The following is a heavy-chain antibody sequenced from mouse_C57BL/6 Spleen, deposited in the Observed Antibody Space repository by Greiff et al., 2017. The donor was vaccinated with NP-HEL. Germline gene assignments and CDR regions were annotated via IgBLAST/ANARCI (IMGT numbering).Heavy chain of an antibody. D-gene: IGHD2-4*01. CDR2: IYPGDGDT. V-gene: IGHV1-80*01. Sequence: VQLQQSGAELVKPGASVKISCKASGYAFSSYWMNWVKQRPGKGLEWIGQIYPGDGDTNSNGKFKGKATLTADKSSSTAYMQLSSLTSEDSAVYFCARAPYDYDYAMDYWGQGTSVTVSS. CDR3: ARAPYDYDYAMDY. CDR1: GYAFSSYW. J-gene: IGHJ4*01.